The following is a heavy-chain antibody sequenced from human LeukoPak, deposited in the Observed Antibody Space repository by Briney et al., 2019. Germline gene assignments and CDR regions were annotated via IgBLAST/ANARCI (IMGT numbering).Heavy chain of an antibody. Sequence: GGSLRLSCTVSGFTVSSNSMSWVRQAPGKGLEWVSFIYSGTIHYSDSVKGRFTISRDNSKNTLYLQMNSPRAEDTAVYYCARRAGAYSHPYDYWGQGTLVTVSS. D-gene: IGHD4/OR15-4a*01. CDR2: IYSGTI. V-gene: IGHV3-53*01. CDR3: ARRAGAYSHPYDY. CDR1: GFTVSSNS. J-gene: IGHJ4*02.